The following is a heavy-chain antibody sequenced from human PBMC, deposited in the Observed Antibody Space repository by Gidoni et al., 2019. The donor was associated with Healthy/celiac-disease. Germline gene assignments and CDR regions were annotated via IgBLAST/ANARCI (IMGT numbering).Heavy chain of an antibody. CDR3: ARLYDYVWGSYRYNMGFDY. D-gene: IGHD3-16*02. Sequence: QLQLQESGPGRVQPSETLSLTCTLAGCSISGRRYYWGWIRQPPGKGLECIGSSYYSGSTYYNPFLKSRVTISVATSKNLFSLKLSSVTAADTAVYYCARLYDYVWGSYRYNMGFDYWGQGTLVTVSS. CDR1: GCSISGRRYY. CDR2: SYYSGST. J-gene: IGHJ4*02. V-gene: IGHV4-39*01.